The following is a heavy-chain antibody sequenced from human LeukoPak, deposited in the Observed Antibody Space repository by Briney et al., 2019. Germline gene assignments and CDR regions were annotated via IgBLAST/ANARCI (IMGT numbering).Heavy chain of an antibody. V-gene: IGHV4-39*07. CDR2: IYYSGST. J-gene: IGHJ3*02. Sequence: SETLSLTCTVSGGSISSRSYYWGWIRQPPGKGLEWIGSIYYSGSTYYNPSLKSRVTISADTSKNQFSLKLSSVTAADTAVYYCARPYRALAFDAFDIWGQGTMVTVSS. CDR1: GGSISSRSYY. D-gene: IGHD4-11*01. CDR3: ARPYRALAFDAFDI.